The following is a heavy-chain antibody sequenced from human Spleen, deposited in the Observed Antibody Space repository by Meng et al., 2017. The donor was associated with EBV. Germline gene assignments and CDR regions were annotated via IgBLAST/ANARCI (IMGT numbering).Heavy chain of an antibody. J-gene: IGHJ5*02. Sequence: QRPLAGSGPGKGKSSETLSLPFTVSGDSISSFYYWGWIRQPPGRGLELIGSVHYTGSTYYSPSLKSRVTVSVDTSKNQFSLRLTSVTAADTAVYYCARPFPSWQSPRLDPFGAWGQGTLVTVSS. CDR3: ARPFPSWQSPRLDPFGA. V-gene: IGHV4-39*01. CDR2: VHYTGST. CDR1: GDSISSFYY. D-gene: IGHD6-19*01.